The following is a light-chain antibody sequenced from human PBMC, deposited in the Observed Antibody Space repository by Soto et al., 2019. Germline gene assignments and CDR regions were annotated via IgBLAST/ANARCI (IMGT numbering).Light chain of an antibody. J-gene: IGKJ2*01. CDR1: QSIRSY. Sequence: DIQMTKSPSSLSASVGDRVTITCRASQSIRSYLNWYQQKPGKAPKLLIYAASSLQSGVPSRFSGSGSGTDFTLTISSLQPEDFATYYCQQSYTFGQGTKLEIK. CDR2: AAS. V-gene: IGKV1-39*01. CDR3: QQSYT.